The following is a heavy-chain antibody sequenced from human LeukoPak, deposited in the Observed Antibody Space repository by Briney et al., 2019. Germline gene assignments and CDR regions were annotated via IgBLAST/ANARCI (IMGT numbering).Heavy chain of an antibody. D-gene: IGHD4-17*01. CDR3: ARSNYGDYGGKEEYYYMDV. J-gene: IGHJ6*03. CDR2: IYYSGST. Sequence: SETLSLTCTVSGGSISSGDYYWSWIRQPPGKGLEWIGYIYYSGSTYYNPSLKSRVTISVDTSKNQFSLKLSSVTAADTAVYYCARSNYGDYGGKEEYYYMDVWGKGTTATVSS. V-gene: IGHV4-30-4*08. CDR1: GGSISSGDYY.